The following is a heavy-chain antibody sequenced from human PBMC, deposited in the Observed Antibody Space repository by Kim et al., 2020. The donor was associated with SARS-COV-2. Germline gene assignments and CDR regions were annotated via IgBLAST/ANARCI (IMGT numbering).Heavy chain of an antibody. Sequence: SNDIFNADTVKGHFTIYREKDKNTLYLKMKSLRAEDTAVYYCARGGALRYWGQGTLVTVSS. V-gene: IGHV3-21*01. CDR3: ARGGALRY. D-gene: IGHD1-26*01. CDR2: SNDI. J-gene: IGHJ4*02.